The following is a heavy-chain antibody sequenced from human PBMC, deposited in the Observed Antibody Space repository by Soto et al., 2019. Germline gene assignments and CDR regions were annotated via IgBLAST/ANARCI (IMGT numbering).Heavy chain of an antibody. CDR3: ARAYGDWRYFDY. J-gene: IGHJ4*02. D-gene: IGHD3-10*01. Sequence: GGSLRLSCAGSAFTFGTYSMNWVRQAAGKGLEWIAYISYDSDTIQYADSVKGRFTISRDNAKNSLYLQMNSLRDEDTAVYYCARAYGDWRYFDYWGQGTLVTVSS. CDR2: ISYDSDTI. V-gene: IGHV3-48*02. CDR1: AFTFGTYS.